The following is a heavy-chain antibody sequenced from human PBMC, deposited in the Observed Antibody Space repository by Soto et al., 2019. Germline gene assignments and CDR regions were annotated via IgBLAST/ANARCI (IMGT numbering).Heavy chain of an antibody. D-gene: IGHD3-3*01. Sequence: GASVKVSCKASGGTFSSYAISWVRQAPGQGLEWMGGIIPIFGTANYAQKFQGRVTITADESTSTAYMELSSLRSEDTAVYYCARDPGSAAWVFGVVRKPYYYYGMDVWGQGTTVTVAS. CDR3: ARDPGSAAWVFGVVRKPYYYYGMDV. CDR1: GGTFSSYA. J-gene: IGHJ6*02. V-gene: IGHV1-69*13. CDR2: IIPIFGTA.